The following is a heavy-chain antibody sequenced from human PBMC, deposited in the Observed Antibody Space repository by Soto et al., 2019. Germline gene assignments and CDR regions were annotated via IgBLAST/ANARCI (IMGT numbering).Heavy chain of an antibody. Sequence: ASVKVSCKASGYTFTSYYMHWVRQAPGQGLEWLGIINPSGGSTSYAQKFQGRVTMTRDTSTSTVYMELSSLRSEDTAVYYCARGSHMLDIVVVPAAHLDYCGQGTLVTVSS. D-gene: IGHD2-2*03. CDR2: INPSGGST. J-gene: IGHJ4*02. CDR1: GYTFTSYY. CDR3: ARGSHMLDIVVVPAAHLDY. V-gene: IGHV1-46*03.